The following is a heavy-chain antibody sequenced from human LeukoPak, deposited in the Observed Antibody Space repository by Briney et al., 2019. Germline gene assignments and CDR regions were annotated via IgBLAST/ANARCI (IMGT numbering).Heavy chain of an antibody. Sequence: SETLSLTCTVSGGSIITYYWHWIRQPPGKGLEWIGYIYYSGSTEYNPSLKSRVTISVNTSKNQFSLKLSSVTAADTAVYYCARTVLYGDYGDFDYWGQGTLVTVSS. CDR2: IYYSGST. CDR3: ARTVLYGDYGDFDY. V-gene: IGHV4-59*12. CDR1: GGSIITYY. J-gene: IGHJ4*02. D-gene: IGHD4-17*01.